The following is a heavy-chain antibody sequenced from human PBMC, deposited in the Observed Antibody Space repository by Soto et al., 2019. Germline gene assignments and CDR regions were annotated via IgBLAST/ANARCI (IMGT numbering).Heavy chain of an antibody. V-gene: IGHV3-72*01. Sequence: EVQLVESGGALVQPGGSLRLSCAASGFTFSDHYMVWVRQASGKGLEWVGRVRNKANSYTVEYAASVKGRFTVSRDDSKSSVYLEMNSLKIEDTALYYCVRAGTGFQLDYWGQGTLVTVSS. CDR2: VRNKANSYTV. J-gene: IGHJ4*02. CDR3: VRAGTGFQLDY. CDR1: GFTFSDHY. D-gene: IGHD3-9*01.